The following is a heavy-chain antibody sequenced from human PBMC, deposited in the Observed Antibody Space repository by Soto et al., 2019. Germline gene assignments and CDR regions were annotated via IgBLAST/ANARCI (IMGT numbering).Heavy chain of an antibody. V-gene: IGHV2-5*01. CDR2: IYWNDDK. CDR1: GFSLTTSGVG. J-gene: IGHJ5*02. Sequence: SGPTLVNPTQTLTLTCTFSGFSLTTSGVGVGWIRQPPGKALEWRALIYWNDDKRYSPSLRGRLTITKDTSKNQVVLAMTNMEPVDTATYYCAHHTITPATNWFDPWGLGTLVTVSS. D-gene: IGHD2-2*01. CDR3: AHHTITPATNWFDP.